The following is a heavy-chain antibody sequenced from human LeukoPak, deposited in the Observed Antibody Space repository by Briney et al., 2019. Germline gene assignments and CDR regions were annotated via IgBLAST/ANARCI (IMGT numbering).Heavy chain of an antibody. J-gene: IGHJ6*04. D-gene: IGHD6-13*01. CDR3: ARATGLNSWYSYYGSDV. Sequence: GGSLRLSCAASGFTFSSHWMNWVRQAPGKGLEWVANIKEDGSRKYYVDSVKGRFTISRDNAQNSLYLQMNTLRGEDTAVYYCARATGLNSWYSYYGSDVWGKGTTVTVSS. V-gene: IGHV3-7*03. CDR1: GFTFSSHW. CDR2: IKEDGSRK.